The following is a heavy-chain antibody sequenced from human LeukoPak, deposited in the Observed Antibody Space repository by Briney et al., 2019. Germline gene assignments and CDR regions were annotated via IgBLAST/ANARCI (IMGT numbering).Heavy chain of an antibody. V-gene: IGHV4-59*08. J-gene: IGHJ6*02. D-gene: IGHD6-13*01. CDR3: ARHGAAAGHYYYYGMDV. CDR1: GGSISSYY. CDR2: IYYSGST. Sequence: PSETLSLTCTVSGGSISSYYWSWIRQPPGKGLEWIGYIYYSGSTNYNPSLKSRVTISVDTSKNQFSLKLSSVTAADTAVYYCARHGAAAGHYYYYGMDVWGQGTAVTVSS.